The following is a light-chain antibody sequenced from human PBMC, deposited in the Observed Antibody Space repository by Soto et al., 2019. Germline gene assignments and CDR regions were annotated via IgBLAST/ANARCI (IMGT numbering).Light chain of an antibody. V-gene: IGLV1-40*01. CDR3: QSYDPNLSWV. CDR1: SSNIGAGYD. Sequence: QSVLTQPPSVSGAPGQRVTISCTGISSNIGAGYDVYWYQQLPGTAPRLLIYDNSNRPSGIPDRFSGSKSGTSASLAITGLQAEDEAEYYCQSYDPNLSWVFGGGTKLTVL. CDR2: DNS. J-gene: IGLJ3*02.